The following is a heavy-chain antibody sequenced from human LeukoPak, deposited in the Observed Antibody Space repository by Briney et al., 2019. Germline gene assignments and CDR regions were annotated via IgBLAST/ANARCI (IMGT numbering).Heavy chain of an antibody. CDR2: ISTSSSTI. V-gene: IGHV3-48*04. CDR1: GFTFSIYS. Sequence: GGSLRLSCAASGFTFSIYSMNWVRQAPGKGLEWVSYISTSSSTIYYADSVKGRFSISRDNAKNSLYLQMNSLRAEDTAVYYCARTDRQYSGGTEDYWGQGTLVTVSS. D-gene: IGHD5-12*01. CDR3: ARTDRQYSGGTEDY. J-gene: IGHJ4*02.